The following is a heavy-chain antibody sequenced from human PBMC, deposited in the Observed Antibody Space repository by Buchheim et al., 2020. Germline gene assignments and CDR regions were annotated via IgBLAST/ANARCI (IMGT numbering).Heavy chain of an antibody. J-gene: IGHJ2*01. CDR1: GFTFSSYG. V-gene: IGHV3-33*01. CDR3: ARGPNLADWYFDL. D-gene: IGHD2-8*01. Sequence: QVQLVESGGGVVQPGRSLRLSCAASGFTFSSYGMHWVRQAPGKGLEWVAVIWYDGSNKYYADSVKGRFTISRDNSKNTLYLQMNSLRAEDTAVYYCARGPNLADWYFDLWGRGTL. CDR2: IWYDGSNK.